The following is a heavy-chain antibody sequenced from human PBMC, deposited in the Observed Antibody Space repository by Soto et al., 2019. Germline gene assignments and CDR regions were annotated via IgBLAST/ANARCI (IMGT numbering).Heavy chain of an antibody. CDR1: GFTFSSYS. V-gene: IGHV3-23*01. J-gene: IGHJ4*02. Sequence: GGSLRLSCAASGFTFSSYSMTWVRQAPGKGLEWVSDISGGGDNTYYADSVKGRFTISRDNSKSTLYLQLNSLRAEDTALYYCAKRERWPASGPYWGQGTLVTVSS. CDR2: ISGGGDNT. CDR3: AKRERWPASGPY. D-gene: IGHD1-1*01.